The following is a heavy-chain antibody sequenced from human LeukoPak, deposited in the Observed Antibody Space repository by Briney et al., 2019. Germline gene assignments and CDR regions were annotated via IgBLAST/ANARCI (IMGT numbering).Heavy chain of an antibody. CDR1: GGSISSSSYY. Sequence: SETLSLTCTVSGGSISSSSYYWGWIRQPPGKGLEWIGGIYSSGSTYYNPSLKSRVTISVDTSKNQFSLKLSSVAAADTAVYYCAKDRSIGTYYTFDHWGQGTLVTVSS. V-gene: IGHV4-39*02. CDR3: AKDRSIGTYYTFDH. J-gene: IGHJ4*02. D-gene: IGHD1-26*01. CDR2: IYSSGST.